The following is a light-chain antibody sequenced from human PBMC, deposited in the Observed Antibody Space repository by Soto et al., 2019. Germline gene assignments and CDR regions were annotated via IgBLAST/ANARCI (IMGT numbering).Light chain of an antibody. Sequence: DIHMTQSPATLSASVGDRVTITCRASQSISTWLAWYQQKPGKAPKLLIYWASSLESGVPSRFSGSGSGTEFTLTISSLPPDDFANYYCQHYTTYSGTFGPGTKVAIK. V-gene: IGKV1-5*03. CDR3: QHYTTYSGT. CDR2: WAS. J-gene: IGKJ3*01. CDR1: QSISTW.